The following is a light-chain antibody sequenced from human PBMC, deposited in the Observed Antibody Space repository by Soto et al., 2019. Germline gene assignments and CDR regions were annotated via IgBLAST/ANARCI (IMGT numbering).Light chain of an antibody. CDR3: QQYDDSHYT. CDR2: GAS. CDR1: QSVPTRY. V-gene: IGKV3-20*01. Sequence: EIVLTQSPVILSLSPGERGTLSCRASQSVPTRYLAWYQHKPGQAPRLLIYGASNRPTGIPDRFRGSGSGTDFSLTISSLEPADSATYYCQQYDDSHYTFGQGTKLEIK. J-gene: IGKJ2*01.